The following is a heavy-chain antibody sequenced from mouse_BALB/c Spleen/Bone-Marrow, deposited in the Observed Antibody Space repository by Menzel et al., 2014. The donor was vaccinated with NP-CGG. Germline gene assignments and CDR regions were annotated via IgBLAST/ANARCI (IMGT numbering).Heavy chain of an antibody. CDR2: ISSGSSTI. J-gene: IGHJ4*01. CDR1: GFTFSYFG. D-gene: IGHD1-2*01. Sequence: EVKLMESGGGLVQPGGSRKLSCAASGFTFSYFGMHWVRQGPEKGLEWVAYISSGSSTIYYADTVKGRFTISRDNPKNTLFLQMTSLRSEDTAMYYCARGTAATGPMDYWGQGTSVTVSS. CDR3: ARGTAATGPMDY. V-gene: IGHV5-17*02.